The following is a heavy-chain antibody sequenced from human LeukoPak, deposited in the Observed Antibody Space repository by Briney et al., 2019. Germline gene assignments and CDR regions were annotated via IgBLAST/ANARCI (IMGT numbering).Heavy chain of an antibody. V-gene: IGHV4-34*01. D-gene: IGHD6-6*01. CDR2: INHSGST. CDR1: GGSFSGYY. Sequence: PSETLSLTCAVYGGSFSGYYWSWIRQPPGKGLEWIGEINHSGSTNYNPSLKSRVTISVDTSKNQFSLKVSSVTAADTAVYYCARIYSSSSGFDYWGQGTLVTVYS. CDR3: ARIYSSSSGFDY. J-gene: IGHJ4*02.